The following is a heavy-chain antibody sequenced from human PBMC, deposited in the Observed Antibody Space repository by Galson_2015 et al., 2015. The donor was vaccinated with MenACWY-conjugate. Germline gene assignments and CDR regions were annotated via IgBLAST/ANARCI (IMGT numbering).Heavy chain of an antibody. D-gene: IGHD2-21*01. V-gene: IGHV4-31*03. CDR3: ARDGYCGGDCFSTDRAYYYYMDV. CDR2: IHYSGRN. CDR1: GASLSRGGYY. J-gene: IGHJ6*03. Sequence: TLSLTCSVSGASLSRGGYYWRWIRHHPGKGLEWIGHIHYSGRNYCNPSLQSRISMSVETSKNQFSLTLTSASAADTAVYYCARDGYCGGDCFSTDRAYYYYMDVWGRGTTVTVYS.